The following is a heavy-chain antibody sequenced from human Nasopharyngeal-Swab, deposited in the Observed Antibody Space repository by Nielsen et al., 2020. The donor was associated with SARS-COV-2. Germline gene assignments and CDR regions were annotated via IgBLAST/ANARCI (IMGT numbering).Heavy chain of an antibody. D-gene: IGHD3-3*01. CDR2: IKEDGSET. Sequence: GESLKISCGASGFTFSGYWMSWVRQAPGKGLEWVANIKEDGSETYYVDSVKGRFTISRDNAKNSLYLQMNTLRAEDTALYYCARGSRRITVFGVVISDFDYWGQGALVTVSS. V-gene: IGHV3-7*03. J-gene: IGHJ4*02. CDR1: GFTFSGYW. CDR3: ARGSRRITVFGVVISDFDY.